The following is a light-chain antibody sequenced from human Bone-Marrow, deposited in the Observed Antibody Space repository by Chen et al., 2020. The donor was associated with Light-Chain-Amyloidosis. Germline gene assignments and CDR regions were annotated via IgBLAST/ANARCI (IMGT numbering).Light chain of an antibody. V-gene: IGLV3-25*03. CDR3: QSADSSGTNEVI. J-gene: IGLJ2*01. CDR1: DLPTKY. CDR2: RDT. Sequence: SYELTQPPSVSVSPGQTARITCSGDDLPTKYAYWYQQKPGQAPVLVIHRDTERPSGISERFSGSSSGTTATLTISGVQAEDEADEHCQSADSSGTNEVIFGGGTKLTVL.